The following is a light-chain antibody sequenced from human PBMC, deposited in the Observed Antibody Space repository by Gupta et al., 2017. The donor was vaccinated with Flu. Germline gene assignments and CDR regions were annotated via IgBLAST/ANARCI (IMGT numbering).Light chain of an antibody. CDR2: EVS. Sequence: QSALTQPASVSGSPGQSITISCTGTSSDVGGYNYVSWYQQHPGKAPKLWIYEVSNRPSGVSDRFACSKYRNNASLNLSRLQAEDEAKDSCSSHTYSKTLDVGVGGGTKVTVL. J-gene: IGLJ2*01. CDR1: SSDVGGYNY. V-gene: IGLV2-14*01. CDR3: SSHTYSKTLDVG.